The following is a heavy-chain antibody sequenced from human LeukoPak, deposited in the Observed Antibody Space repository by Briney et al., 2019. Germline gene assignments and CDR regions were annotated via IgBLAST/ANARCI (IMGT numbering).Heavy chain of an antibody. J-gene: IGHJ6*02. CDR2: IKEDGSKK. CDR1: GFTFTDFA. CDR3: ARDPGRQYSSIADV. Sequence: PGGSLRLSCAASGFTFTDFAMNWVRRAPGKGLEWLANIKEDGSKKYYVDSVKGRFTISRDNAKNSLYLQMDSLRAEDTAVYYCARDPGRQYSSIADVWGQGTTVTVSS. V-gene: IGHV3-7*03. D-gene: IGHD6-19*01.